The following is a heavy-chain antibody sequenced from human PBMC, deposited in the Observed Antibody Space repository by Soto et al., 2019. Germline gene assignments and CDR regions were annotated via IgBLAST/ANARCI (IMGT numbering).Heavy chain of an antibody. CDR2: VFHTGNT. CDR1: CDSIRSYY. J-gene: IGHJ4*02. CDR3: AREQYNWKI. D-gene: IGHD1-20*01. V-gene: IGHV4-59*01. Sequence: SETLSLTSSVSCDSIRSYYWTWIRQPPGKGLQWIGYVFHTGNTNYNPSLKSRVTISEDASKNQVSLRLTSVTAADTAVYFCAREQYNWKIWGQGTLVTVSS.